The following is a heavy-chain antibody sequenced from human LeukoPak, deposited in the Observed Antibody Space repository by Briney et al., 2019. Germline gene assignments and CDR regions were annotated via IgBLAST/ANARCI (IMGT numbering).Heavy chain of an antibody. CDR2: IGYDGSNK. J-gene: IGHJ4*02. CDR1: GFTFSDYA. V-gene: IGHV3-33*06. D-gene: IGHD5-18*01. CDR3: AKSLPRGYIYGSDY. Sequence: PGGSLRLSCAASGFTFSDYAMHWVRQAPGKGLEWVAVIGYDGSNKYDADSVKGRFTISRDNSKNMMYLQMNSLRAEDTAVYYCAKSLPRGYIYGSDYWGQGTLVTVSS.